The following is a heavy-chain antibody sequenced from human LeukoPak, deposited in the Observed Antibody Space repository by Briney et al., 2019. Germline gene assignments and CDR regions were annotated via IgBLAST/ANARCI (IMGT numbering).Heavy chain of an antibody. CDR1: GFTFSSYS. V-gene: IGHV3-21*01. Sequence: PGGSLRLSCAASGFTFSSYSMNWVRQAPGKGLEWVSSISSSSSYIYYADSVKGRFTISRDNAKNSLYLQMNSLRAEDTAVYYCARENSVAGVNYYYYMDVWGKGTTVTVSS. J-gene: IGHJ6*03. D-gene: IGHD6-19*01. CDR3: ARENSVAGVNYYYYMDV. CDR2: ISSSSSYI.